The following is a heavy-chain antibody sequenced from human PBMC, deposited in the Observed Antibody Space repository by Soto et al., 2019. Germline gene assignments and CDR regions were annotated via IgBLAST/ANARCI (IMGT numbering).Heavy chain of an antibody. Sequence: GGSLRLSCAASGFTFSSYSMNWVRQAPGKGLEWVSSISSSSSYIYYADSVKGRFTISRDNAKNSLYLQMNSLRAEDTAVYYCARDLYAHDSGPGYWGQGTLVTVSS. V-gene: IGHV3-21*01. D-gene: IGHD6-25*01. J-gene: IGHJ4*02. CDR2: ISSSSSYI. CDR1: GFTFSSYS. CDR3: ARDLYAHDSGPGY.